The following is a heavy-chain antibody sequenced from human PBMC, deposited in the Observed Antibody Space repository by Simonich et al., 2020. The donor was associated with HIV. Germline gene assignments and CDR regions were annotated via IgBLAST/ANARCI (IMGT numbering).Heavy chain of an antibody. J-gene: IGHJ2*01. Sequence: QVQLQESGPGLVKPSETLSLTCAVSGYSISSGYYWGWIRQPPGKGLEWIGSIYPSGSTYYNPSLKRRVTRSVDTSKNQFSLKMRSVTAADTAVYYCARSGYSSSWSHWYFDLWGRGTLVTVSS. CDR2: IYPSGST. V-gene: IGHV4-38-2*01. CDR3: ARSGYSSSWSHWYFDL. CDR1: GYSISSGYY. D-gene: IGHD6-13*01.